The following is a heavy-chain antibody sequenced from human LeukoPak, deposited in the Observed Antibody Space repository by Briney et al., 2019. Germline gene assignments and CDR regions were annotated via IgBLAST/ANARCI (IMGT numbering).Heavy chain of an antibody. CDR1: GYTFTSIG. V-gene: IGHV1-18*01. CDR3: ARDYSVRVAASSYGLDV. J-gene: IGHJ6*02. D-gene: IGHD5/OR15-5a*01. Sequence: ASVKVSCKASGYTFTSIGLSWVRQAPGQGLEWMGWISTYSGNTDYAQKFQGRVTMTTDTATSTAYMEPGSLRADDTAVYYCARDYSVRVAASSYGLDVWGQGTTVTVSS. CDR2: ISTYSGNT.